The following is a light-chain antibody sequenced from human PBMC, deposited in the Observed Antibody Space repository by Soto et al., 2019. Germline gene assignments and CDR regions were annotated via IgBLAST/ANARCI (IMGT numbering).Light chain of an antibody. J-gene: IGLJ3*02. CDR3: QSYDNSLSGWV. CDR2: DNT. Sequence: QLVLTQPPSVSGAPGQRITISCTGSSSNVGAGYDVHWYQQLPGTAPKLLIYDNTNRPSGVPDRLSGSKSGTSASLAITGLQAEDEADYYCQSYDNSLSGWVFGGGTKLTVL. V-gene: IGLV1-40*01. CDR1: SSNVGAGYD.